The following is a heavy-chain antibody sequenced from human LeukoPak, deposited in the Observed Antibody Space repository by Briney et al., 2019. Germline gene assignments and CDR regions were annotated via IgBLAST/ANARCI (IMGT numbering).Heavy chain of an antibody. CDR1: GGSISSGGYY. V-gene: IGHV4-31*03. Sequence: SETLSLTCTVSGGSISSGGYYWSWIRQHPGKGLEWIGYIYYSGSTYYNPSLKSRVTISVDTSKNQFSLKLSSVTAADTAVYYCARGLAACSGGSCYTPQLDYWGQGTLVTVSS. CDR2: IYYSGST. J-gene: IGHJ4*02. CDR3: ARGLAACSGGSCYTPQLDY. D-gene: IGHD2-15*01.